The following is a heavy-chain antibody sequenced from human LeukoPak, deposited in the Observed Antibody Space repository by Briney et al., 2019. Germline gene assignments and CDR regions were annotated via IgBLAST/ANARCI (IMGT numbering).Heavy chain of an antibody. Sequence: GGSLRLSCAASGLTFISYAMSSGRQAPGKRLEWVSAITGSGGTTYYADSVKGRFTISRDNSKNTLYLEMNGLTAEDTAVYYCANGRGVSSAPFDYWGQGTLVTVSS. V-gene: IGHV3-23*01. J-gene: IGHJ4*02. CDR1: GLTFISYA. D-gene: IGHD6-25*01. CDR3: ANGRGVSSAPFDY. CDR2: ITGSGGTT.